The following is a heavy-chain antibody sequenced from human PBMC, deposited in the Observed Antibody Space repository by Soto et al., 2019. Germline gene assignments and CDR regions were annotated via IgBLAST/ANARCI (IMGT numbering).Heavy chain of an antibody. CDR1: GFIFSNYA. V-gene: IGHV3-23*01. J-gene: IGHJ4*02. D-gene: IGHD3-10*01. CDR3: AKDLIRGDGYEDPDY. Sequence: EVQLLESGGGLVQPGGSLRLSCAASGFIFSNYAMFWFRQAPGKGLEWVSTIYAAGSGKYYAGSVKGRFTISRDNSRDTLFLQKDSLRAEDTAIYFCAKDLIRGDGYEDPDYWGQGNLVTGSS. CDR2: IYAAGSGK.